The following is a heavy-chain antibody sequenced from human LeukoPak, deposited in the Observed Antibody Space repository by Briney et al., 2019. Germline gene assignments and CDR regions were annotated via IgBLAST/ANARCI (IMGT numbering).Heavy chain of an antibody. D-gene: IGHD6-19*01. V-gene: IGHV4-39*01. CDR2: IYYSGST. CDR1: GGSISSSSYY. J-gene: IGHJ6*02. CDR3: ARSSGWLRYGMDV. Sequence: SETLSLTCTVSGGSISSSSYYWGWIRQPPGKGLEWIGSIYYSGSTYYNPSLKSRVTISVDTSKNQFSLKLSSVTAADTAVYYCARSSGWLRYGMDVWGQGTTVTVSS.